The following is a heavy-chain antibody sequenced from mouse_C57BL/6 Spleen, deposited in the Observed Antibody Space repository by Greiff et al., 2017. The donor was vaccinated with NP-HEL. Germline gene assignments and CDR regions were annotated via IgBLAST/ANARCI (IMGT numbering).Heavy chain of an antibody. CDR2: INPYNGGT. V-gene: IGHV1-19*01. J-gene: IGHJ3*01. D-gene: IGHD4-1*01. CDR3: ARREYTLGGMAY. CDR1: GYTFTDYY. Sequence: EVQLQQSGPVLVKPGASVKMSCKASGYTFTDYYMTWVKQSHGKSLEWIGAINPYNGGTSYNQKFKGKATLTVDKSSSTAYMELNSLTSEDSAVYDCARREYTLGGMAYWGQGTLVTVSA.